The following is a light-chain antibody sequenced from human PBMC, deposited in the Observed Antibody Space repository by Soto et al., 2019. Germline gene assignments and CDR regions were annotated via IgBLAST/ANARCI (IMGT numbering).Light chain of an antibody. V-gene: IGKV4-1*01. CDR1: QSVLYISNNKNY. J-gene: IGKJ4*01. CDR3: QQYRSSPLT. Sequence: DIVMTQSPDSLAVSLGERATINCKSSQSVLYISNNKNYLAWYQQKPGQPPRLLIYWASTRESGVPDRFSGSGSGTDFTLTISSLQAEDVAVYYCQQYRSSPLTFGGGTKVEIK. CDR2: WAS.